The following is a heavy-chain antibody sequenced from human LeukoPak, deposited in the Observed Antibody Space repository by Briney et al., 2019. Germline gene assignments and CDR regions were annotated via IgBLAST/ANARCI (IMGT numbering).Heavy chain of an antibody. CDR1: GFTFSSYG. Sequence: GGSLRLSCAASGFTFSSYGMHWVRQAPGKGLEWVAVIWYDGSNKYYADSVKGRFTISRDNSKNTLYLRMNSLRAEDTAVYYCAKGGYSYGTKYYYYMDVWGKGTTVTVSS. D-gene: IGHD5-18*01. CDR2: IWYDGSNK. V-gene: IGHV3-33*06. J-gene: IGHJ6*03. CDR3: AKGGYSYGTKYYYYMDV.